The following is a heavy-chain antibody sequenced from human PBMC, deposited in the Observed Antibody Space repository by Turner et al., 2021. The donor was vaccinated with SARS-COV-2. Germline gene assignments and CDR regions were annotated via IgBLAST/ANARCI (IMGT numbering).Heavy chain of an antibody. V-gene: IGHV3-33*08. D-gene: IGHD3-10*01. Sequence: VQLVESGGSCVQPGCSLILSCAVSGFTFSHSGMHWVRQAPGKGREGVAVIWYDGSNKYYADSVKGRFTISRDNSKNTLYLQMNSLRAEDTAVYYCARDLFQDYGSGSYRLDYWGQGTLVTVSS. CDR2: IWYDGSNK. CDR3: ARDLFQDYGSGSYRLDY. J-gene: IGHJ4*02. CDR1: GFTFSHSG.